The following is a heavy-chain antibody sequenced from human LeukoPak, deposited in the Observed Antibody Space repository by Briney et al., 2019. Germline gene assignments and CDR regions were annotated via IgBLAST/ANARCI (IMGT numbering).Heavy chain of an antibody. CDR3: AKDSLPTSGCRGYFDY. V-gene: IGHV3-23*01. Sequence: GGSLRLSCAASGFTFSTYAMTWVRQAPGKGLEWVSAISGSGGNTYYANSVRGRFTISRDNSMNTLYLQMNSLRAEDTAIYYCAKDSLPTSGCRGYFDYWGQGTLVTVSS. D-gene: IGHD6-25*01. CDR2: ISGSGGNT. J-gene: IGHJ4*02. CDR1: GFTFSTYA.